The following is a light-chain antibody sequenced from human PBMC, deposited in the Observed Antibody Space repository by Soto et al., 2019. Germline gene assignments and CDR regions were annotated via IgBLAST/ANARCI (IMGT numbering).Light chain of an antibody. Sequence: QSALTQPPSVSGAPGQRVTISCTRSSSNIGAGYDVHWYQQLPGTAPKLLIYGNSNRPSGVPDRFSGSKSGTSASLAITGLQAEDEADYYCQSYDTSLSGGVFGGGTKVTVL. J-gene: IGLJ3*02. V-gene: IGLV1-40*01. CDR1: SSNIGAGYD. CDR3: QSYDTSLSGGV. CDR2: GNS.